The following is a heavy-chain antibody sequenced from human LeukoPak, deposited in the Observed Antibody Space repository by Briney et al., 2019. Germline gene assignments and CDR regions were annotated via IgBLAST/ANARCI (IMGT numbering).Heavy chain of an antibody. CDR3: ARGPRTPL. J-gene: IGHJ2*01. CDR1: GGSISSYY. V-gene: IGHV4-59*01. Sequence: SETLSLTCTVSGGSISSYYWSWIRQPPGKGLEWIGYIYYSGSTNYNPSLKSRVTISVDTSKNQFSLKLSSVTAADTAVYYCARGPRTPLWGRGTLVTVSS. CDR2: IYYSGST.